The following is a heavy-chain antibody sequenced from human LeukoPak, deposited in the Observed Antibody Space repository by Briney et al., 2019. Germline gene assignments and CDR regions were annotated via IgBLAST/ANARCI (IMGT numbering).Heavy chain of an antibody. CDR2: IKNKTNGGTT. CDR1: GFTFSAYA. CDR3: TTTIVGVTTWFDS. V-gene: IGHV3-15*01. J-gene: IGHJ5*01. D-gene: IGHD1-26*01. Sequence: GGSLRLSCAASGFTFSAYAISWVRQAPGKGLEWVGRIKNKTNGGTTDYAAPVKGRFTISRDDSKNTLYLQMNSLKTEDTAVYYCTTTIVGVTTWFDSWGQGTLVTVSS.